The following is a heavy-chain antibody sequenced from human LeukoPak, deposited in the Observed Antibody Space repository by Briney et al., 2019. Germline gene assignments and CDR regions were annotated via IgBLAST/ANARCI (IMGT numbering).Heavy chain of an antibody. D-gene: IGHD3-16*01. CDR3: ARGIRGPAGMWRSYYGMDV. V-gene: IGHV3-7*01. CDR2: IKQDGSEK. CDR1: GFTFSAYW. Sequence: AGGSLRLSCAASGFTFSAYWMSWVRQAPGKGLEWVANIKQDGSEKYCVDSVKGRFTISRDNTKNSLYLQMNSLRADDTAVYYCARGIRGPAGMWRSYYGMDVWGQGTTVTVSS. J-gene: IGHJ6*02.